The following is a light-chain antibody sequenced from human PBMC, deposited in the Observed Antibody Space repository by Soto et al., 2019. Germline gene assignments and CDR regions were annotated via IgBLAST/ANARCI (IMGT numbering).Light chain of an antibody. Sequence: QSALTQPRSVSGSPGQSVTFSCTGTSVDIGAYNYVSWYQFHPGKAPKMIIYDVNKRPSGVPDRFSGSKSGNTASLTISWLQAEDEADYYCCSYAHTSRVFGGGTKLTVL. CDR1: SVDIGAYNY. J-gene: IGLJ3*02. CDR2: DVN. V-gene: IGLV2-11*01. CDR3: CSYAHTSRV.